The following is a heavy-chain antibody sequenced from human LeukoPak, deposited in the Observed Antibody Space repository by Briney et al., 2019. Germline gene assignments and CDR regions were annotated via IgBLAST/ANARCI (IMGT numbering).Heavy chain of an antibody. CDR1: GGSISSGGYY. V-gene: IGHV4-30-2*01. D-gene: IGHD4-17*01. CDR2: IYHSGST. CDR3: ARRTLDGVFDY. J-gene: IGHJ4*02. Sequence: SETLSLTCTVSGGSISSGGYYWSWIRQPPGKGLEWIGYIYHSGSTYYNPSLKSRVTISVDRSKNQFSLKLSSVTAADTAVYYCARRTLDGVFDYWGQGTLVTVSS.